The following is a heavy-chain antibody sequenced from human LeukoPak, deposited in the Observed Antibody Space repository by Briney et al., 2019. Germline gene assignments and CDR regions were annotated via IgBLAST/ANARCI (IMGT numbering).Heavy chain of an antibody. J-gene: IGHJ6*02. CDR2: ISSSGFSV. D-gene: IGHD3-16*01. Sequence: PGGSLRLSCAASGFTFSDYNMNWIRQAPGKGWVWVANISSSGFSVDYAHSVKGRFIISRDNVKNTLSLQMNSLRAGDTAVYYCARKILITFGPNSHPMDVWGQGTTVTVS. V-gene: IGHV3-11*01. CDR1: GFTFSDYN. CDR3: ARKILITFGPNSHPMDV.